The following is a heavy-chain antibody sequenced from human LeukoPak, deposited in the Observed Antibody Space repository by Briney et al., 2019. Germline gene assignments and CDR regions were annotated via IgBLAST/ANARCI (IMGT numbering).Heavy chain of an antibody. Sequence: GESLKISCKGSGYSFSNYWIGWVRQMPGKGLEWMGIIYPGDSDTRYSPSFQGQVTISADKSISTAYLQWSSLKASDTAMYYCARLQERGYSGYGYNWFDPWGQGTLVTVSS. CDR3: ARLQERGYSGYGYNWFDP. CDR2: IYPGDSDT. D-gene: IGHD5-12*01. V-gene: IGHV5-51*01. J-gene: IGHJ5*02. CDR1: GYSFSNYW.